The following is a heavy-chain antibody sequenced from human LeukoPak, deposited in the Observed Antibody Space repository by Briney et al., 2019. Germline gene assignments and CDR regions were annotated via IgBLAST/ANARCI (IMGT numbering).Heavy chain of an antibody. CDR1: GFTFSSYSMN. V-gene: IGHV4-39*01. CDR3: ARSRIAAAMRGWFDP. J-gene: IGHJ5*02. CDR2: FYYSGST. D-gene: IGHD6-13*01. Sequence: GSLRLSCAASGFTFSSYSMNWVRQPPGKGLEWIGSFYYSGSTYYNPSLKSRVTISVHTSKNQFSLKLSSVTAADTAVYYCARSRIAAAMRGWFDPWGQGTLVTVSS.